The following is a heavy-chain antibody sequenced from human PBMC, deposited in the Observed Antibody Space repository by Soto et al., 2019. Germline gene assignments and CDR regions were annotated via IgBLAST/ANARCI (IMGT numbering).Heavy chain of an antibody. CDR1: GFTFSSYA. V-gene: IGHV3-23*01. Sequence: GGSLRLSCAASGFTFSSYAMSWVRQAPGKWLEWVSSISGSGGSTYYADSVKGRFIISRDNSKSTLYLQMNSLRAEDTAVYYCATGTFNFDSWGQGXLVTFYS. CDR3: ATGTFNFDS. CDR2: ISGSGGST. J-gene: IGHJ4*02.